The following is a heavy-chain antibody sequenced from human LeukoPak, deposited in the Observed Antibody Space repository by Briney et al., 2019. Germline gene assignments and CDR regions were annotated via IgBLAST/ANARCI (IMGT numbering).Heavy chain of an antibody. Sequence: GGSLRLSCAASGFTFSNYYMSWIRQAPGKGLEWVSYMSSSGSVSLYADSVRGRFTISRDNAKNSLYLQMNSLRADDTGIYYCVRGRTSGYDSGGDYWGQGTLVTVSS. CDR2: MSSSGSVS. CDR1: GFTFSNYY. V-gene: IGHV3-11*04. CDR3: VRGRTSGYDSGGDY. D-gene: IGHD5-12*01. J-gene: IGHJ4*02.